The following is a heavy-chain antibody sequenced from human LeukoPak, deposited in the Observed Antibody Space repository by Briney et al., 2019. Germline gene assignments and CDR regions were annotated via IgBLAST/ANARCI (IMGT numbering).Heavy chain of an antibody. CDR2: ITYDGYYK. V-gene: IGHV3-30*03. D-gene: IGHD2-2*01. CDR1: GFTFTSYG. J-gene: IGHJ3*01. CDR3: ASQRRVDLGFAFNL. Sequence: GGSLRLSCAASGFTFTSYGMHWVRQAPGKGLEWVALITYDGYYKYYSDSVKGRFTISSDTSKNTLYLQMNSLRADDTAVYYCASQRRVDLGFAFNLWGQGTMVTVSS.